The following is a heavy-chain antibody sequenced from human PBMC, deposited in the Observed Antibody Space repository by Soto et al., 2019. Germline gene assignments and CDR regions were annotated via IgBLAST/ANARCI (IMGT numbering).Heavy chain of an antibody. D-gene: IGHD3-3*01. Sequence: ASVKVSCNAAGYTFTGYYMHWVRQAPGQGLERMGWINPNSGGTNYAQKFQGWVTMTRDTSISGAYTELCRLRSDDTAVYYCARALSPVTIFGVVISSYFGMDVWGQGTKVTDS. V-gene: IGHV1-2*04. CDR3: ARALSPVTIFGVVISSYFGMDV. J-gene: IGHJ6*02. CDR1: GYTFTGYY. CDR2: INPNSGGT.